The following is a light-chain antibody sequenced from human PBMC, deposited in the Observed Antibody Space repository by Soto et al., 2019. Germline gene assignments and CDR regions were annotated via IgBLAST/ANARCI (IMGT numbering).Light chain of an antibody. CDR2: SNN. CDR1: NSNIGSNT. CDR3: AAWDDSLNVVV. J-gene: IGLJ2*01. Sequence: QSVLTQPPSASGTPGQRVTISCSGSNSNIGSNTVSWYQQLPGTAPKLLIYSNNQRPSGVPDRFSGSKSGTSASLAISGLQSEDEADYYCAAWDDSLNVVVFGGGTKLTVL. V-gene: IGLV1-44*01.